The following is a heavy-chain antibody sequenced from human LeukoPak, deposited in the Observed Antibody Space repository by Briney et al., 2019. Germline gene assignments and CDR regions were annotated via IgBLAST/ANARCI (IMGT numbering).Heavy chain of an antibody. CDR2: INHSGST. V-gene: IGHV4-34*01. Sequence: SETLSLTCAVYGGSFSGYYWSWIRQPPGKGLEWIGEINHSGSTNYNPSLKSRVTISVDTSKNQFSLKLSSVTAADTAVYYCARLRLRYSSSSGFDYWGQGTLVTVSS. J-gene: IGHJ4*02. CDR1: GGSFSGYY. D-gene: IGHD6-6*01. CDR3: ARLRLRYSSSSGFDY.